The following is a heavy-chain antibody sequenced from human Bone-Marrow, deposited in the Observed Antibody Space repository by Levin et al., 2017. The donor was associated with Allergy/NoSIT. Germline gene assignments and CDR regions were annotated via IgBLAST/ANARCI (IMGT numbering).Heavy chain of an antibody. CDR1: GYTFTGYY. Sequence: ASVKVSCKASGYTFTGYYLHWVRQAPGQGLEWMGQINPNGGGTKYAQKFQGRVTMTRDTSISTAYMELSRLRSDDTAVYYCARVRDCSGGSCFPKGAFDIWGQGTRVTVSS. D-gene: IGHD2-15*01. J-gene: IGHJ3*02. V-gene: IGHV1-2*06. CDR3: ARVRDCSGGSCFPKGAFDI. CDR2: INPNGGGT.